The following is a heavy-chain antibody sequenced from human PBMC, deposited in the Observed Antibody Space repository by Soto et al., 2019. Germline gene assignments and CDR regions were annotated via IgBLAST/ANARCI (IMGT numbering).Heavy chain of an antibody. V-gene: IGHV3-20*04. Sequence: EVQLVESGGGVVRPGGSLRLSCAASGFNFDDYGMSWVRQAPGKGLEWVSGINWNSNSRGYADSVKGRFTISRDNVQNSLYLEMNSLRAEDTAFYYCARGIRSSDHYFDSWGQGTLVTVSS. CDR3: ARGIRSSDHYFDS. CDR1: GFNFDDYG. CDR2: INWNSNSR. J-gene: IGHJ4*02. D-gene: IGHD1-26*01.